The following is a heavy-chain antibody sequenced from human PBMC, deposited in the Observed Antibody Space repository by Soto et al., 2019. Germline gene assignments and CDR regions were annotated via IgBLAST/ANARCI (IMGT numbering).Heavy chain of an antibody. CDR2: ISPLFSTT. CDR3: AASASGTAACYIKF. CDR1: GDLFNNYA. V-gene: IGHV1-69*01. D-gene: IGHD2-2*01. J-gene: IGHJ4*02. Sequence: QVQLVQSGAEVKEPGSSVKVSCKATGDLFNNYAFNWVRQAPGQGLEWMGRISPLFSTTNYAQKFQGRVTIGADEFKMVVYREVSKLEAEDTSMYYCAASASGTAACYIKFWGQGTLVTVSP.